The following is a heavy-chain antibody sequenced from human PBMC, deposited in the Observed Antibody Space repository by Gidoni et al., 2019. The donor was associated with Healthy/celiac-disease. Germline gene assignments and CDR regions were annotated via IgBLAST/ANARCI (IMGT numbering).Heavy chain of an antibody. CDR1: GFTFSNAW. CDR3: TNHYDFWSGYYNY. CDR2: IKSKTDGGTT. Sequence: EVQLVESGGGLVKPGGSLRISCAASGFTFSNAWMSWVRQAPGKGLEWVGRIKSKTDGGTTDYAAPVKGRFTISRDDSKNTLYLQMNSLKTEDTAVYYCTNHYDFWSGYYNYWGQGTLVTVSS. D-gene: IGHD3-3*01. J-gene: IGHJ4*02. V-gene: IGHV3-15*01.